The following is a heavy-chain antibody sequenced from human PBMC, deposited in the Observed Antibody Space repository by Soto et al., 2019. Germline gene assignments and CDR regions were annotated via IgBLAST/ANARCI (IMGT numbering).Heavy chain of an antibody. J-gene: IGHJ5*02. CDR2: IYHSGST. Sequence: SVTLSLTCAVSGGSISSGGYSWSWIRQPPGKGLEWIGYIYHSGSTYYNPSLKSRVTISVDRSKNQFSLKLSSVTAADTAVYYCARSLAVAGENWFDPWGQGTLVTISS. D-gene: IGHD6-19*01. V-gene: IGHV4-30-2*01. CDR3: ARSLAVAGENWFDP. CDR1: GGSISSGGYS.